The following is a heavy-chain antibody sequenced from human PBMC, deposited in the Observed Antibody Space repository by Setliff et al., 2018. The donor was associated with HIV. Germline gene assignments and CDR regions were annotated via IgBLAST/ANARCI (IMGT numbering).Heavy chain of an antibody. Sequence: ASVKVSCKAFGYSFSGYYIQWVRQAPGQGLEWMGWISVHNDNSNYAQRFRDRVTMTTDIPTSTAYMELRGLRSDDTAVYYCARDVGYCTATSCQTGFDYWGQGTLVTVSS. V-gene: IGHV1-18*04. CDR3: ARDVGYCTATSCQTGFDY. CDR1: GYSFSGYY. J-gene: IGHJ4*02. CDR2: ISVHNDNS. D-gene: IGHD2-8*02.